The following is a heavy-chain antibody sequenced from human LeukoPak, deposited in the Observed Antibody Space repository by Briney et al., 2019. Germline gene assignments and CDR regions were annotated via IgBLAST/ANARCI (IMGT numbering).Heavy chain of an antibody. CDR3: ARLDTATNYYFDY. J-gene: IGHJ4*02. Sequence: GGSLRLSCAASGFTFSSYAMSWVRQAPGKGLEWVSAISGSGGSTYYADSVKGRFTISRDNSKNTLYLQMNSLRAEDTAVYYCARLDTATNYYFDYWGQGTLVTVSS. CDR1: GFTFSSYA. CDR2: ISGSGGST. V-gene: IGHV3-23*01. D-gene: IGHD5-18*01.